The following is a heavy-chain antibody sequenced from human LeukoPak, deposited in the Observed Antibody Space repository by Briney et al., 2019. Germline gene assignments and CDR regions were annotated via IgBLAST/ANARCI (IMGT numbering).Heavy chain of an antibody. D-gene: IGHD1-14*01. J-gene: IGHJ6*02. CDR3: AKVSGGGLYYDGMDV. CDR1: GFIFSRYG. Sequence: GGSLRLSCAASGFIFSRYGMTWVRQAPGKGLEWVAAISGSGAGTYYADSVKGRFTISRDNFKNTLYLQMNSLRAEDTAVYYCAKVSGGGLYYDGMDVWGQGTTVTVSS. CDR2: ISGSGAGT. V-gene: IGHV3-23*01.